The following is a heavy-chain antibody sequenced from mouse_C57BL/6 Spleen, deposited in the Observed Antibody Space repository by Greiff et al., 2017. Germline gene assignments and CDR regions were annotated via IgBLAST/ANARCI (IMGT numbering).Heavy chain of an antibody. D-gene: IGHD2-1*01. CDR1: GYTFTSYW. J-gene: IGHJ2*01. CDR3: SRGYGNYFDY. CDR2: IDPSDSET. Sequence: QVQLQQPGAELMRPGSSVKLSCKASGYTFTSYWMHWVKQRPIQGLEWIGNIDPSDSETHYNQKFKDKATLTVDKSSSTAYMQLSSLTSEDSAVYYCSRGYGNYFDYWGQGTTLTVSS. V-gene: IGHV1-52*01.